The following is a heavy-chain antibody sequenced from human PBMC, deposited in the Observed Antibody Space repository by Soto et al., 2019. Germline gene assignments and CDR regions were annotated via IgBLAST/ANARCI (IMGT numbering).Heavy chain of an antibody. CDR1: GFTFSSYA. CDR2: ISYDGSNK. V-gene: IGHV3-30-3*01. D-gene: IGHD2-21*02. Sequence: GGSLRLACAASGFTFSSYAMHWVRQAPGKGLEWVAVISYDGSNKYYADSVKGRFTISRDNSKNTLYLQMNSLRAEDTAVYYCARGIGGNSAYCGEGTLVTVSS. CDR3: ARGIGGNSAY. J-gene: IGHJ4*02.